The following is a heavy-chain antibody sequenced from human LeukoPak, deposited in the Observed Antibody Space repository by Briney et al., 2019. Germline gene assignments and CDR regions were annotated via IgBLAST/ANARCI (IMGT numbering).Heavy chain of an antibody. Sequence: GSLRLSCAASGFTVSSNYMSWVRQAPGKGLEWVSGVSNSGGVTYYADSVKGRFTISRDNSKNTLYLQMNSLRAEDTAVYYCAKERGRVVVPAAHRGAFDIWGQGTMVTVSS. V-gene: IGHV3-23*01. J-gene: IGHJ3*02. CDR2: VSNSGGVT. CDR3: AKERGRVVVPAAHRGAFDI. D-gene: IGHD2-2*01. CDR1: GFTVSSNY.